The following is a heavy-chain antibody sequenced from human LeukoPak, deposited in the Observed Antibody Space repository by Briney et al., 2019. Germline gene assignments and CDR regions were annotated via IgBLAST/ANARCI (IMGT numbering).Heavy chain of an antibody. V-gene: IGHV4-59*08. D-gene: IGHD2-2*01. CDR1: GGSISNYY. CDR3: ARHGSAMATFDC. Sequence: PSETLSLTCTVSGGSISNYYWSWIRQPPGKGLEWIGYIYYSGSTNHNPSLKGRVTISVDTSKNQFSLKLSSVTAADTALYYCARHGSAMATFDCWGQGTLVTVSS. J-gene: IGHJ4*02. CDR2: IYYSGST.